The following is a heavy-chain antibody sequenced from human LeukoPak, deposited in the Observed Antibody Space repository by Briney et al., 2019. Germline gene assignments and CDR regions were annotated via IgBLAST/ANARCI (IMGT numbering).Heavy chain of an antibody. CDR1: GGSFSGYY. CDR2: INHSGST. V-gene: IGHV4-34*01. J-gene: IGHJ4*02. CDR3: ARDRSYYFDY. Sequence: PSETLSLTCAVYGGSFSGYYWSWIRQPPGKGPEWIGEINHSGSTNYNPSLKSRVTISVDTSKNQFSLKLSSVTAADTAVYYCARDRSYYFDYWGQGTLVTVSS.